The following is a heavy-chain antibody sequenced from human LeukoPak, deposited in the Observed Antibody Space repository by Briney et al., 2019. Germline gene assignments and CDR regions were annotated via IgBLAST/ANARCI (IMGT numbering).Heavy chain of an antibody. J-gene: IGHJ3*02. CDR2: MNPNSGDT. V-gene: IGHV1-8*01. Sequence: SVKVSCKSSGYTLTSYDINWVRQAPGQGLEWMGWMNPNSGDTGYPQKFQGRVTMTRDTSITTAYMELSSLRSDDPAVYYCARSRGKGGNYGDAFDIWGQGTMVTVSS. D-gene: IGHD4-23*01. CDR1: GYTLTSYD. CDR3: ARSRGKGGNYGDAFDI.